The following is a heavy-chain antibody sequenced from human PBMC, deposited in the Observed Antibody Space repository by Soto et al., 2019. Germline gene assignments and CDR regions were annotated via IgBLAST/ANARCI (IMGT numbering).Heavy chain of an antibody. J-gene: IGHJ5*02. CDR2: IYPGNSNT. CDR3: ATAGGEVYTSGWRGFDP. Sequence: EVQLVQSGAEVKKPGESLKISCKGFGYSFAAYWIGWVRQMPGKGLEWMGIIYPGNSNTKYSPSFQGQVTISADKSISTAYLQWSSLKDSDTAMYYCATAGGEVYTSGWRGFDPWGQGTLVTVSS. D-gene: IGHD6-19*01. CDR1: GYSFAAYW. V-gene: IGHV5-51*01.